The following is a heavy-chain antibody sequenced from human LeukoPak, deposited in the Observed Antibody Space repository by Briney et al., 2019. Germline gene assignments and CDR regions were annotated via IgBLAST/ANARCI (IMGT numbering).Heavy chain of an antibody. CDR3: ARDPGSNNLPYYFDY. CDR1: GFTFSSYA. D-gene: IGHD7-27*01. V-gene: IGHV3-23*01. J-gene: IGHJ4*02. Sequence: GGSLRLSCAASGFTFSSYAMSWVRQAPGKGLEWVSAISGSGGSTYYADSVKGRFTISRDNSKNTLYLQMNGLRAEDTAVYYCARDPGSNNLPYYFDYWGQGTLVTVSS. CDR2: ISGSGGST.